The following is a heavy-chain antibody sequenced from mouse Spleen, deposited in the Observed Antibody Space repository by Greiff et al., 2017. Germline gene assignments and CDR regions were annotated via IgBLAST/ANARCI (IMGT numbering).Heavy chain of an antibody. CDR2: ISSGGGNT. V-gene: IGHV5-9*01. CDR3: ATYYYGSSSYFDV. J-gene: IGHJ1*01. Sequence: EVMLVESGGGLVKLGGSLKLSCAASGFTFSSYAMSWVRQTPEKRLEWVATISSGGGNTYYPDSVKGRFTISRDNAKNTLYLQMSSLKSEDTAMYYCATYYYGSSSYFDVWGAGTTVTVSS. CDR1: GFTFSSYA. D-gene: IGHD1-1*01.